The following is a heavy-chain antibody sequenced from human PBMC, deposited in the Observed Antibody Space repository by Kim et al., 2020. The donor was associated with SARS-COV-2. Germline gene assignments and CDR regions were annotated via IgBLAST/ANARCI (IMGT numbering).Heavy chain of an antibody. D-gene: IGHD6-19*01. CDR2: NT. V-gene: IGHV1-3*01. J-gene: IGHJ4*02. CDR3: ARDNAGWSFDR. Sequence: NTKYSQKLQGRTSIHRDTSASTGYMDLSSLTSEDTAVYYCARDNAGWSFDRWGQGTLVTVSS.